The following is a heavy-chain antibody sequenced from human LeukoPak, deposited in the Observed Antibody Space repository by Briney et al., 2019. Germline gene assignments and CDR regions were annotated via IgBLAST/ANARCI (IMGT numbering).Heavy chain of an antibody. J-gene: IGHJ4*02. CDR1: GGSISSYY. V-gene: IGHV4-59*01. CDR3: AKPARITMIVEEYFDY. CDR2: IYYSGST. Sequence: SETLSLTCTVSGGSISSYYWSWIRQPPGKGLEWIGYIYYSGSTNYNPSLKSRVTISVDTSKNQFSLKLSSVTAADTAVYYCAKPARITMIVEEYFDYWGQGTLVTVSS. D-gene: IGHD3-22*01.